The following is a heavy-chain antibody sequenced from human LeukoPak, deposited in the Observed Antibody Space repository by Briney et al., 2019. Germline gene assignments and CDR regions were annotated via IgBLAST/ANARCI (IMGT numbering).Heavy chain of an antibody. D-gene: IGHD6-19*01. V-gene: IGHV4-59*08. CDR1: GGSITGHY. Sequence: ASETLSLTCAVSGGSITGHYWKWIRQTPGMRLEWIGYTSYSRTTIYNSYFKGRATMSIDTSKNQLYLNLTSVTATDTAVYYCAKLGHSDGWHLGAFDIWGQGTTVIVSS. J-gene: IGHJ3*02. CDR3: AKLGHSDGWHLGAFDI. CDR2: TSYSRTT.